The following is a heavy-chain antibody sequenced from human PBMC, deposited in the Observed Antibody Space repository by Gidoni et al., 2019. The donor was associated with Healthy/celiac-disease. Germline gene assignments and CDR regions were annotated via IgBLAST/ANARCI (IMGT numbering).Heavy chain of an antibody. CDR1: GFTFSSYS. Sequence: EVQLVESGGGLVKPGGSLRLSCAASGFTFSSYSMNWVRQAPGKGLEWVSSISSSSSYIYYADSVKGRFTISRDNAKNSLYLQMNSLRAEDTAVYYCARESAESDAFDIWGQGTMVTVFS. CDR3: ARESAESDAFDI. J-gene: IGHJ3*02. CDR2: ISSSSSYI. V-gene: IGHV3-21*01.